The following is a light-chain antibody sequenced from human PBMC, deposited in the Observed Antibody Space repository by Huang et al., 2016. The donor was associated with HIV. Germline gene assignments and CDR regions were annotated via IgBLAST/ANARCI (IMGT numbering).Light chain of an antibody. V-gene: IGKV3-15*01. CDR2: AAS. Sequence: EIVMTQSPATLSVSPEERATLSCRASQSITSNLAWYQQKPGQAPRLLIYAASTRATGIPARFSGSGSGTEFTLSISSLQSEDFAVYYCQQYNNWPPWTFGQGTKVEIK. CDR3: QQYNNWPPWT. CDR1: QSITSN. J-gene: IGKJ1*01.